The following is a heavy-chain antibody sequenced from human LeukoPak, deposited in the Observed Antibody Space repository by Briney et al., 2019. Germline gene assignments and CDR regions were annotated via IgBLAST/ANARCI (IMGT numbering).Heavy chain of an antibody. V-gene: IGHV3-23*01. CDR1: GFIFSNYV. Sequence: GGSLRLSCAASGFIFSNYVMSWVRQAPGKGLEWVSGISGSSGTTYYVDSVKGRFTISRDNSKNTLYLQMNSLRAEDTAVYYCAKRVHSSSWYAAFDFWGQGTLVTVSS. CDR3: AKRVHSSSWYAAFDF. D-gene: IGHD6-13*01. CDR2: ISGSSGTT. J-gene: IGHJ4*02.